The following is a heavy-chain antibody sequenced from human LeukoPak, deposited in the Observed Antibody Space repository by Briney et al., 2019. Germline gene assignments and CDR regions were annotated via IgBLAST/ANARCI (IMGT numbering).Heavy chain of an antibody. CDR1: GGSFSGYY. CDR2: INHSGST. J-gene: IGHJ4*02. D-gene: IGHD3-3*01. CDR3: ARGRGIFGVVIGYFDY. Sequence: SETLSLTCAVYGGSFSGYYWSWIRQLPGKGLEWIGEINHSGSTNYNPSLKSRVTKSVDTSKNQFSLKLSSVTAADTAVYYCARGRGIFGVVIGYFDYWGQGTLVTVSS. V-gene: IGHV4-34*01.